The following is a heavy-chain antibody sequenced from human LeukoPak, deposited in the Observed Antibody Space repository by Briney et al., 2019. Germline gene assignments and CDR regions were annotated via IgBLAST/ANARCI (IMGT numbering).Heavy chain of an antibody. CDR1: GGSISSGGYY. CDR2: IYYSGST. V-gene: IGHV4-31*03. Sequence: SSETLSLTCTVSGGSISSGGYYWSWIRQHPGKGLEWIGYIYYSGSTYYNPSLKSRVTISVDTSKNQFSLKLSSVTAADTAVYYCARSSFVGLLRYVEYFQHWDQGTLVTVSS. D-gene: IGHD3-22*01. CDR3: ARSSFVGLLRYVEYFQH. J-gene: IGHJ1*01.